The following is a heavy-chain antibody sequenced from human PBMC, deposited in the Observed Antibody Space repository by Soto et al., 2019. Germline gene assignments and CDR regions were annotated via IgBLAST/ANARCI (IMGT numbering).Heavy chain of an antibody. V-gene: IGHV4-39*01. CDR2: MYYSVTS. CDR1: GGSISGTSYY. Sequence: LSLTCTVSGGSISGTSYYWAWIRQPPGKGLQSLATMYYSVTSYYTPSLESRVTISVATSQILFSLKLSSVTAADTSLYFCARLPIGNSYANYWGQGTLVTVSS. CDR3: ARLPIGNSYANY. D-gene: IGHD5-18*01. J-gene: IGHJ4*02.